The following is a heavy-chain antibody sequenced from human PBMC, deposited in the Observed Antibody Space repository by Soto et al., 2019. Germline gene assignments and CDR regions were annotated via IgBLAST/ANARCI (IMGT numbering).Heavy chain of an antibody. CDR2: VSSGGGT. V-gene: IGHV3-23*01. CDR1: GFTFSTYA. J-gene: IGHJ4*02. CDR3: AKRRGAGGHFDY. Sequence: EVELLESGGGLVQPEGSLRLSCAASGFTFSTYAMGWVRQAPGKRLEWVSVVSSGGGTHYADSVKGRFTVSRDNSKNTLSLQMNSLRADDTAVYDCAKRRGAGGHFDYWGQGALVTVSS. D-gene: IGHD2-15*01.